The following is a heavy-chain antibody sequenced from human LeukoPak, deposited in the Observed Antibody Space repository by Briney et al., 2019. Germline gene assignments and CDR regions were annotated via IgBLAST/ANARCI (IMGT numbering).Heavy chain of an antibody. Sequence: PSETLSLTCAVYGGSFSGYYWSWIRQPPGKGLEWIGEINHSGSTDYNPSLKSRVTISVDTSKNQFSLKLSSVTAADTAVYYCASGPFNNWFDPWGQGTLVTVSS. CDR3: ASGPFNNWFDP. J-gene: IGHJ5*02. V-gene: IGHV4-34*01. CDR1: GGSFSGYY. CDR2: INHSGST.